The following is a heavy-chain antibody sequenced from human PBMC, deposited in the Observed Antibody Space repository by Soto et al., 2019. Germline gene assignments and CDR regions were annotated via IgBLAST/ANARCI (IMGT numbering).Heavy chain of an antibody. CDR3: ASRAIGITIYDAFDI. D-gene: IGHD3-3*01. CDR2: IYDSGST. V-gene: IGHV4-31*03. CDR1: GGSISSGGYY. J-gene: IGHJ3*02. Sequence: QVQLQESGPGLVKPSQTLSLTCTVSGGSISSGGYYWSWIRQHPGKGLEWIGYIYDSGSTYYNPSLKSRVTISVDTSKNQFSLKLSSVTAADTAVYYCASRAIGITIYDAFDIWGQGTMVTVSS.